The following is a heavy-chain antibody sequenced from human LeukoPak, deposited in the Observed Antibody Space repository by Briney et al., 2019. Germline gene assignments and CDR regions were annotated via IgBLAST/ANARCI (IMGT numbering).Heavy chain of an antibody. J-gene: IGHJ5*02. V-gene: IGHV1-24*01. CDR1: GYTLTELS. D-gene: IGHD6-13*01. CDR2: FDTEDGET. CDR3: ATPLHAIAARGWFNR. Sequence: ASVNVSCKVSGYTLTELSMHWVRQAPGKGLEWMGGFDTEDGETIYAQKFHGRVTMTEDTSTDTAYMELSSLRSEDTAVYYCATPLHAIAARGWFNRWGQGTLVTVSS.